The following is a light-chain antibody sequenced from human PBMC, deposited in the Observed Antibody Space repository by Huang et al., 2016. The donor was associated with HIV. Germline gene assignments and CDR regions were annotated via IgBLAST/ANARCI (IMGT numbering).Light chain of an antibody. J-gene: IGKJ4*01. CDR2: DVA. V-gene: IGKV3-11*01. CDR3: QQRRSWPLT. Sequence: EIVLTQSPATLSLSPGERATLSCRASQGVSGYLAWYQQTPGQAPRLLIYDVATRAPGIPGRFSGSGSGTDFTLTISSLEPEDVAVYYCQQRRSWPLTFGGGTKVEIK. CDR1: QGVSGY.